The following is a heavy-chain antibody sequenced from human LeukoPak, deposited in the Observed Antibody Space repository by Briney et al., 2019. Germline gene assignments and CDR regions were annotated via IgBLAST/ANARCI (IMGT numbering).Heavy chain of an antibody. V-gene: IGHV3-53*01. CDR3: ARYYYGPGSYSIADY. Sequence: PGGSLRLSCAASGFTVSSNYMSWVRQAPGKGLEWVSVIFSGGSTYYADSVKGRFTISKDNSRNTLYLQMNSLRAEDTAVYYCARYYYGPGSYSIADYWGQGTLVTVSS. J-gene: IGHJ4*02. D-gene: IGHD3-10*01. CDR2: IFSGGST. CDR1: GFTVSSNY.